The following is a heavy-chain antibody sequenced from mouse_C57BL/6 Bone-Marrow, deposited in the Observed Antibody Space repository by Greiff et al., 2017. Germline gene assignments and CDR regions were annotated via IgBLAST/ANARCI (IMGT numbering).Heavy chain of an antibody. CDR2: INYDGSST. Sequence: EVMLVESEGGLVQPGSSMKLSCTASGFTFSDYYMAWVRQVPEKGLEWVANINYDGSSTYYLDSLKSRFIISRDNAKNILYLQMSSLKSEDTATYYCARAVYYCNPWFAYWGQGTLVTVSA. CDR3: ARAVYYCNPWFAY. J-gene: IGHJ3*01. CDR1: GFTFSDYY. D-gene: IGHD2-1*01. V-gene: IGHV5-16*01.